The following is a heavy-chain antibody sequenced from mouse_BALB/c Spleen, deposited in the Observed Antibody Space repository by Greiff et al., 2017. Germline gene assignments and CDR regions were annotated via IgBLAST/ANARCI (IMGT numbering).Heavy chain of an antibody. V-gene: IGHV5-6-5*01. CDR3: ARGSTMITSYFDY. CDR2: ISSGGST. Sequence: VQLKESGGGLVKPGGSLKLSCAASGFTFSSYAMSWVRQTPEKRLEWVASISSGGSTYYPDSVKGRFTISRDNARNILYLQMSSLRSEDTAMYYCARGSTMITSYFDYWGQGTTLTVSS. D-gene: IGHD2-4*01. CDR1: GFTFSSYA. J-gene: IGHJ2*01.